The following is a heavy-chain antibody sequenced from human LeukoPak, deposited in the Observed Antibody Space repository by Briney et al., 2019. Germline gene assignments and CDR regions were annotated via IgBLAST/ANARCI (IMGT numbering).Heavy chain of an antibody. Sequence: PSETLSLTSTVSGGSISSYYWSWIRQPPGKGLEWIGYIYTSGSTNYNPSLKSRVTISVDTSKNQFSLKLSSVTAADTAVYYCARLGRFLEWLPSSWDYYYYMDVWAKGPRSPSP. CDR3: ARLGRFLEWLPSSWDYYYYMDV. CDR2: IYTSGST. J-gene: IGHJ6*03. CDR1: GGSISSYY. V-gene: IGHV4-4*09. D-gene: IGHD3-3*01.